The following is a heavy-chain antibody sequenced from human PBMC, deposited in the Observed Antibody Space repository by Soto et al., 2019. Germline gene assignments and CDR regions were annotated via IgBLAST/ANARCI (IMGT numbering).Heavy chain of an antibody. CDR1: GYTITSYY. D-gene: IGHD1-1*01. CDR2: INPSGGST. V-gene: IGHV1-46*01. J-gene: IGHJ4*02. CDR3: ARVSLEGPNDY. Sequence: QVQLVQSGAEVKQPRASVKVSCKASGYTITSYYMHWVRQAPGQGLEWMGIINPSGGSTSYAQKFQGRVTMTRDTSTSTVYMELSSLRSVDTAVYYCARVSLEGPNDYWGQGTLVTVSS.